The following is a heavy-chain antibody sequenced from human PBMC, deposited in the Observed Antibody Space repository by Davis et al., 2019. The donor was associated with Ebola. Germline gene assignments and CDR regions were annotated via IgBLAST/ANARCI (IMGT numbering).Heavy chain of an antibody. J-gene: IGHJ5*02. CDR2: ISNGGRT. CDR3: ARQGWSGYSLRHWLDP. V-gene: IGHV4-59*08. Sequence: MPSETLSLTCSVSGGSISSYYWRWILHSPGKGLEWIAFISNGGRTIYNPSLKSRVTISVDTSKNQFSLKLSSVTAADTAVYYCARQGWSGYSLRHWLDPWGRGTLVTVSS. D-gene: IGHD3-3*01. CDR1: GGSISSYY.